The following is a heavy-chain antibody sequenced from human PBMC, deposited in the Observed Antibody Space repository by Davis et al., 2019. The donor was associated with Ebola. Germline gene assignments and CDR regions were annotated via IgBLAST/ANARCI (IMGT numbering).Heavy chain of an antibody. J-gene: IGHJ4*02. CDR2: IWHDGSNK. CDR1: GFTFSDHG. D-gene: IGHD3-10*01. CDR3: VRSGENGGNDS. Sequence: GGSLRLSCVASGFTFSDHGMHWVRQAPGKGLEWLAVIWHDGSNKFYIDSVKGRFTISRDSAKSTLYLEMNSLRVEDSALYYCVRSGENGGNDSWGQGTLVTVSS. V-gene: IGHV3-33*01.